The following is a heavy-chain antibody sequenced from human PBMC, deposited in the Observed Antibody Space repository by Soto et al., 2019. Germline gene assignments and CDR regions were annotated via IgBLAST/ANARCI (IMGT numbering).Heavy chain of an antibody. CDR3: ASSDF. CDR2: ISSSGSNT. V-gene: IGHV3-11*01. Sequence: GGSLRLSCAASGFTFSDYYMNWIRQAPGKGLERVSYISSSGSNTCYADSVKGRFTISRDNAKNSLYLQMNSLTAEDTAVYYCASSDFWGQGTRGTVAS. J-gene: IGHJ4*02. CDR1: GFTFSDYY.